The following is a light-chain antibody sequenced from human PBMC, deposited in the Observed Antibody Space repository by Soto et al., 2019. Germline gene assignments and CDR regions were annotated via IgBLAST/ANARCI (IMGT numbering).Light chain of an antibody. CDR3: QQYIGFSGM. J-gene: IGKJ1*01. CDR1: QSLNSW. V-gene: IGKV1-5*03. Sequence: DIQMTQSPSTLSASVGDRVTSTCRASQSLNSWLAWYQQKPGKAPNLLIHKTSILSSGVPSRFSGSESGTESTLTISSLQPNDFATYYCQQYIGFSGMFGQGTKVEIK. CDR2: KTS.